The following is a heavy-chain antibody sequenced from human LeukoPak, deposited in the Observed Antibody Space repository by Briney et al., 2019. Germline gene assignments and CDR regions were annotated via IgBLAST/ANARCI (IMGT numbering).Heavy chain of an antibody. CDR2: IYNGGST. D-gene: IGHD1-26*01. J-gene: IGHJ4*02. Sequence: SETLSLTCTVSGASISRDYWTWTRQPPGKGLEWIGYIYNGGSTTYSPSLNSRVTISLGTSNNQVSLRLSSVTAADTAVYYCAKGGTYGGGADYWGQGTLVTVSS. V-gene: IGHV4-59*01. CDR3: AKGGTYGGGADY. CDR1: GASISRDY.